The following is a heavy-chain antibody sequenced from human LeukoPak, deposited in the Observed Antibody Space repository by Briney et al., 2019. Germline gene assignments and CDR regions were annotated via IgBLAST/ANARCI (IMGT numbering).Heavy chain of an antibody. Sequence: TGGSLRLSCAASGFTFSSYGMHWVRQAPGKGLEWVAVISYDGSNKYYADSVKGRFTISRDNSKNTLYLQMNSLRAEDTAVYYCAGAPYDTLTGFYRFFDYWGQGAMVTVSS. D-gene: IGHD3-9*01. CDR2: ISYDGSNK. CDR1: GFTFSSYG. CDR3: AGAPYDTLTGFYRFFDY. J-gene: IGHJ4*02. V-gene: IGHV3-30*03.